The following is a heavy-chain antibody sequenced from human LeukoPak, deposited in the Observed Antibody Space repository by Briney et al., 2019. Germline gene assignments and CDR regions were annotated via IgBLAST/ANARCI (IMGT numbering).Heavy chain of an antibody. D-gene: IGHD2-15*01. J-gene: IGHJ3*02. CDR2: ISVSGAST. Sequence: PGGSLILSCAASGFTFSNCAMSWVRQGPGKGLEWVSGISVSGASTYYADSVKGRFTISRDNSKNTLYLQMNSLRAEDTAVYYCAKAGRDCSGGSCYLIWGQGTMVTVSS. CDR3: AKAGRDCSGGSCYLI. V-gene: IGHV3-23*01. CDR1: GFTFSNCA.